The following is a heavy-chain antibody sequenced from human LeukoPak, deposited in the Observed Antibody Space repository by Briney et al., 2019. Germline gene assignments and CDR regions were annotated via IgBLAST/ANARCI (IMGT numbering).Heavy chain of an antibody. CDR3: ATAAQELFFS. Sequence: PGGALRVSCAASGFTLCGHWMDGVCQARGKGLVGVERINTDGSGRHSAAFLKGRFTNSRDNAKNTVFLQMNSLSVEDTAVYYCATAAQELFFSWGQGPLVTVSS. V-gene: IGHV3-74*01. CDR2: INTDGSGR. J-gene: IGHJ5*02. CDR1: GFTLCGHW. D-gene: IGHD3-16*01.